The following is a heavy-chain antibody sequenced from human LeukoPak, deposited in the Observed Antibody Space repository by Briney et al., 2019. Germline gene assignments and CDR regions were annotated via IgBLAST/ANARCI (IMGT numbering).Heavy chain of an antibody. Sequence: GGSLRLSCAASGFTFSRYSMNWVRQAPGKGLEWVSSISSSSSYIYYADSVKGRFTISRDNAKNSLYLQMNSLRAEDTAVYYCARDREGDYGDYEVLDYWGQGTLVTVSS. CDR2: ISSSSSYI. D-gene: IGHD4-17*01. CDR3: ARDREGDYGDYEVLDY. CDR1: GFTFSRYS. J-gene: IGHJ4*02. V-gene: IGHV3-21*01.